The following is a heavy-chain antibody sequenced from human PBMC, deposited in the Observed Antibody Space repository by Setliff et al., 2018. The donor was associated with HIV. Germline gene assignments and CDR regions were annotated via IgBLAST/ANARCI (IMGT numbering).Heavy chain of an antibody. CDR3: ARVVLAPGPPYFDY. CDR1: GGTFSTYG. Sequence: SVKVSCKAPGGTFSTYGITWVRQVPGQGLEWMGMTIIGTPNYAQEFQGRVTITTDKAANTAYMQLRNLKFGDTATYYCARVVLAPGPPYFDYWGQGTLVTVSS. CDR2: MTIIGTP. V-gene: IGHV1-69*05. J-gene: IGHJ4*02. D-gene: IGHD3-16*01.